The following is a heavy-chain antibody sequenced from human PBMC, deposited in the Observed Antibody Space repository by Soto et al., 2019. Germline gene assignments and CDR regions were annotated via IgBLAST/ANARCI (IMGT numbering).Heavy chain of an antibody. CDR2: IHYSGST. J-gene: IGHJ4*02. V-gene: IGHV4-59*01. D-gene: IGHD2-21*01. CDR3: TRGGDPYKTGH. Sequence: SETLSLTCTVSGGSISSYYWSWIRQPPGKGLEWIGFIHYSGSTNYNPSLKSRVTMSVDTSKNQFSLKLTSVNTADTAIYYCTRGGDPYKTGHWGQGTLVTVSS. CDR1: GGSISSYY.